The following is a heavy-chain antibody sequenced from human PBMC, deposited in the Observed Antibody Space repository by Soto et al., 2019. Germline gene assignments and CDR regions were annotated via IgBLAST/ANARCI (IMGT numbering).Heavy chain of an antibody. D-gene: IGHD2-15*01. CDR2: MHHGGNP. CDR1: GDSITNNNW. Sequence: QVQLQESGPGLVKPSGTLSLTCAVSGDSITNNNWWTWLRQSPGKGLEWIGEMHHGGNPDYNPSLRSRVTISVDQSKHQFSLHLSSVTAADSAVYYCARTAGGTYSFDTWGQGTLVTVSS. V-gene: IGHV4-4*02. CDR3: ARTAGGTYSFDT. J-gene: IGHJ5*02.